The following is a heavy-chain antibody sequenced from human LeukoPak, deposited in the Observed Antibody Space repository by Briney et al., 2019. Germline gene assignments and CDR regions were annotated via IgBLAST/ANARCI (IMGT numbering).Heavy chain of an antibody. CDR3: AKDARVTIFGVVIMPYYMDV. CDR2: IRYDGSNK. V-gene: IGHV3-30*02. CDR1: GLTFSSYG. D-gene: IGHD3-3*01. Sequence: GGSLRLSCAASGLTFSSYGMHWARQAPGKGLEWVAFIRYDGSNKYYADSVKGRFTISRDNSKNTLYLQMNSLRAEDTAVYYCAKDARVTIFGVVIMPYYMDVWGKGTTVTVSS. J-gene: IGHJ6*03.